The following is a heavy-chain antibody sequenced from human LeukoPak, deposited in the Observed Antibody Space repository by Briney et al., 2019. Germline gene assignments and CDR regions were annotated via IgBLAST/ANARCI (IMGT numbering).Heavy chain of an antibody. Sequence: GRSLRLSCAASGFTFSSYGMHWVRQAPGKGLEWVSAISGSGGSTYYADSVKGRFTISRDNSKNTLYLQMNSLRAEDTAVYYCAKDPFPRSLRPFFDYWGQGTLVTVSS. J-gene: IGHJ4*02. V-gene: IGHV3-23*01. D-gene: IGHD4-17*01. CDR3: AKDPFPRSLRPFFDY. CDR2: ISGSGGST. CDR1: GFTFSSYG.